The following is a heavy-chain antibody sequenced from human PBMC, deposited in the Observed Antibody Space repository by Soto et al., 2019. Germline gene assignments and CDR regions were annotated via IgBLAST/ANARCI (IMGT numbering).Heavy chain of an antibody. CDR1: GFTFSSYG. CDR3: AKGLMWSGYSYDYYYGMDV. CDR2: ISYDGSNK. Sequence: QVQLVESGGGVVQPGRSLRLSCAASGFTFSSYGMHWVRQAPGKGLEWVAVISYDGSNKYYADSVKGRFTISRDNSKNTLYLQMNSLRAEDTAVYYCAKGLMWSGYSYDYYYGMDVW. D-gene: IGHD5-18*01. V-gene: IGHV3-30*18. J-gene: IGHJ6*01.